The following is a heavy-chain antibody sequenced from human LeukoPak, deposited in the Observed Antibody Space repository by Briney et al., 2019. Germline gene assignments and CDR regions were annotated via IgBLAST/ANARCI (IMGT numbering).Heavy chain of an antibody. CDR2: IIPIFGTA. J-gene: IGHJ4*02. D-gene: IGHD7-27*01. Sequence: RASVKVSCKASGGTYSSYAISWVRQAPGQGLEWMGGIIPIFGTAKYAQKFQGRVTITADESTSTAYMELSSLRSEDTAVYYCARDLTGFDYWGQGTLVTVSS. V-gene: IGHV1-69*13. CDR1: GGTYSSYA. CDR3: ARDLTGFDY.